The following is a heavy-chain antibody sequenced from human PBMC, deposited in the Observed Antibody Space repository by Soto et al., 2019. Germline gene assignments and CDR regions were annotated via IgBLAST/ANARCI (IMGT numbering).Heavy chain of an antibody. CDR2: IYYSGST. J-gene: IGHJ5*02. D-gene: IGHD3-3*01. V-gene: IGHV4-39*01. Sequence: QLQLQESGPGLVKSSETLSLTCTVSGGSISSSEYYWGWIRQPPGKGLEWIGSIYYSGSTYYNPSLKSRVTISIASSKKQFSLKLTSVTAADTALYYCARHASAYYVSWGQGTLVTVSS. CDR1: GGSISSSEYY. CDR3: ARHASAYYVS.